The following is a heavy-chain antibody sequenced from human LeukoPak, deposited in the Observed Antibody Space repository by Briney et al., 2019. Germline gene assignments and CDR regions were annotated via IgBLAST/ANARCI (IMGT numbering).Heavy chain of an antibody. D-gene: IGHD2-2*01. V-gene: IGHV4-59*01. Sequence: SETLSLTCTVPGGSISSYYWSWIRQPPGKGLEWIGYIYYSGSTNYNPSLKSRVTISVDTSKNQFSLKLSSVTAADTAVYYCARDNWDIVVVPAANSHYYYYYMDVWGKGTTVTVSS. CDR2: IYYSGST. J-gene: IGHJ6*03. CDR1: GGSISSYY. CDR3: ARDNWDIVVVPAANSHYYYYYMDV.